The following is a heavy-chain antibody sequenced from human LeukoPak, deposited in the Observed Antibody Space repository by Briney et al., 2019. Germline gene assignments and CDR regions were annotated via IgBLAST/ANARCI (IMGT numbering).Heavy chain of an antibody. CDR1: GFTFSSYW. CDR3: AKDMGVYSSSSDY. CDR2: IKQDGSEK. D-gene: IGHD6-6*01. V-gene: IGHV3-7*03. Sequence: PGGSLRLSCAASGFTFSSYWMSWVRQAPGKGLEWVANIKQDGSEKYYVDSVKGRFTISRDNAKNSLYLQMNSLRAEDTALYYCAKDMGVYSSSSDYWGQGTLVTVSS. J-gene: IGHJ4*02.